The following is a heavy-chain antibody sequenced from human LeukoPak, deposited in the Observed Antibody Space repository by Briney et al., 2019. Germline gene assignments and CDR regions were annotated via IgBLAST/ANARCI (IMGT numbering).Heavy chain of an antibody. CDR2: ISSSGSTI. D-gene: IGHD2-2*01. Sequence: GGSLRLSCAASGFTFSDYYMSWIRQAPGKGLEWVTYISSSGSTIYYADSVKGRFTISRDNAKNSLYLQMNSLRAEDTAVYYCASSRWYQPGGIDYWGQGTLVTVSS. V-gene: IGHV3-11*01. CDR1: GFTFSDYY. J-gene: IGHJ4*02. CDR3: ASSRWYQPGGIDY.